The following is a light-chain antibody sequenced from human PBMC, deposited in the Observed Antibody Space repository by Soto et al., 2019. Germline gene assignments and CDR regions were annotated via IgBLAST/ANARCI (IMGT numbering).Light chain of an antibody. CDR2: AAS. CDR3: QQSYSTLWLT. CDR1: QSISSY. Sequence: DIQMTQSPSSLYASVGDRVTITCRASQSISSYLNWYQQKPGKAPKLLIYAASSLQSGVPSRFSGSGSGTDFTLTISSLQPEDFATYYCQQSYSTLWLTFGGGTKVEIK. J-gene: IGKJ4*01. V-gene: IGKV1-39*01.